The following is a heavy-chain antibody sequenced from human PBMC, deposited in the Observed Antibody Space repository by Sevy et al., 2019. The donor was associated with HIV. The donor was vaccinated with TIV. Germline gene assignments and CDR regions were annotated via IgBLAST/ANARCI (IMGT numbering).Heavy chain of an antibody. Sequence: ASVKVSCTTSGSTFSGYYIQWLRQAPGQGPEWMGRINPHSGDTKYASKFQGRVTMTRDTSIKTAYMELTRLTSDDTAMYYWAGQVSGWYNWFDPWGQGTLVTVSS. CDR3: AGQVSGWYNWFDP. J-gene: IGHJ5*02. V-gene: IGHV1-2*06. CDR1: GSTFSGYY. D-gene: IGHD6-19*01. CDR2: INPHSGDT.